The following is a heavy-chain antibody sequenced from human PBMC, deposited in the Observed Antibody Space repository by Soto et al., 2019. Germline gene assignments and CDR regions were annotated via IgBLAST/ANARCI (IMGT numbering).Heavy chain of an antibody. CDR2: ISGYNGDT. CDR3: AKNGHPPYYYYGMDV. J-gene: IGHJ6*02. CDR1: GYTLTELS. Sequence: GASVKVSCKVSGYTLTELSMHWVRQAPGQGLEWMGWISGYNGDTSNAQNFQDRVTMTIDRSTTTAYLELRSLTSDDTAVYYCAKNGHPPYYYYGMDVWGQGTTVTVSS. V-gene: IGHV1-18*01. D-gene: IGHD2-8*01.